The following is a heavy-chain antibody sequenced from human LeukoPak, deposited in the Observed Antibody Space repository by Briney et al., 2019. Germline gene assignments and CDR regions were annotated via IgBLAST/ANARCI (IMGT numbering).Heavy chain of an antibody. CDR1: GFTFSSYW. Sequence: GWSLRLSCAASGFTFSSYWMHWVRQAPGKGLVWVSRINSDGTSTIYADSVKGRFTISRDNAKNTLYLQMNSLRAEDTAVYHCAKAGYSSGYDHWGQGTLVTVSS. CDR2: INSDGTST. V-gene: IGHV3-74*01. CDR3: AKAGYSSGYDH. D-gene: IGHD6-19*01. J-gene: IGHJ4*02.